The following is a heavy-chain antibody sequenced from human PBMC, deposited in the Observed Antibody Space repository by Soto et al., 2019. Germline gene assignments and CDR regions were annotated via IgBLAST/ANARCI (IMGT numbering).Heavy chain of an antibody. D-gene: IGHD2-15*01. Sequence: GGSLRLSCAASGFTFSSYAMSWVRQAPGKGLEWVSAISGSGGSTYYADSVKGRFTISRDNSKNTLYLQMNSLRAEDTAVYYCANRFTYCSGGSCYSDAFDIWGQGTMVTVSS. CDR1: GFTFSSYA. CDR3: ANRFTYCSGGSCYSDAFDI. V-gene: IGHV3-23*01. CDR2: ISGSGGST. J-gene: IGHJ3*02.